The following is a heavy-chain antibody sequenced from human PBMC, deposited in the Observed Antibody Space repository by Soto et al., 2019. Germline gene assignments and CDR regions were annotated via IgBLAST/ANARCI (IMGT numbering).Heavy chain of an antibody. CDR3: ARGSRIQLWLRIGY. J-gene: IGHJ4*02. V-gene: IGHV3-49*03. D-gene: IGHD5-18*01. CDR1: RVIFRDHA. CDR2: IRNPAYGGTA. Sequence: GGALGLSCTTSRVIFRDHAITWFRQAPGKGLEWVGFIRNPAYGGTAEHAASVRGRFTISRDDSNSIAYLQMNNLKTADTAVYYCARGSRIQLWLRIGYWGQGTLVTVSS.